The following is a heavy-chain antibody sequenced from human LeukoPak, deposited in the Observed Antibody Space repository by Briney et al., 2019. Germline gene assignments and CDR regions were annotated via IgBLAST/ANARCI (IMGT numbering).Heavy chain of an antibody. J-gene: IGHJ4*02. V-gene: IGHV3-48*03. CDR2: VSGSGSTI. Sequence: GGSLRLSCAASGFTFSSYDMSWVRQAPGKGLEWVSYVSGSGSTIFHADSVKGRFITSRDNAKKSVYLQMNSLRVEDTAVYYCARPTTNYDLLSGYYAWYYFDNWGRGTLVTVSS. CDR3: ARPTTNYDLLSGYYAWYYFDN. CDR1: GFTFSSYD. D-gene: IGHD3-3*01.